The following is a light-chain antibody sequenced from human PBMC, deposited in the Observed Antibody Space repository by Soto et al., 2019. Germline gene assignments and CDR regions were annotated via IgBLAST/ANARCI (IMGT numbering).Light chain of an antibody. J-gene: IGLJ1*01. CDR3: SSYTSSSTVV. CDR2: EVS. CDR1: SSDVGSYNY. V-gene: IGLV2-14*01. Sequence: QSALTQPASVSGSPGQSITISSTGTSSDVGSYNYVSWYQQHPGKAPKVLIFEVSNRPSGVSNRFSGSKSGNTASLTISGLQAEDEGDYYCSSYTSSSTVVFGSGTKLTVL.